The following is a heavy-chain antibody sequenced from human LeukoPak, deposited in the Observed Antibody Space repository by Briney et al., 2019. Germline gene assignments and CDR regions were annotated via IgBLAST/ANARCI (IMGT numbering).Heavy chain of an antibody. J-gene: IGHJ4*02. CDR1: GSTLSKIS. D-gene: IGHD3-22*01. Sequence: GASVKVSCKVSGSTLSKISIDWVRQDPGKGPEWMGSVGHEDGTTIHAQKFQGRFNMTVDTATDTAYMEMSSLMSEDTAIYYCATGAIVFDYWGQGTLVTVSS. V-gene: IGHV1-24*01. CDR2: VGHEDGTT. CDR3: ATGAIVFDY.